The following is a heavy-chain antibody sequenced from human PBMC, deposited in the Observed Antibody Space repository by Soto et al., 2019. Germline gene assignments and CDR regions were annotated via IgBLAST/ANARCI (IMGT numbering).Heavy chain of an antibody. CDR2: ISAYNGNT. D-gene: IGHD3-10*01. CDR1: GYTFTSYG. CDR3: ARESGFYYYGSGSFPDFDY. Sequence: ASVKVSFKASGYTFTSYGISWLRQAPGQGLEWMGWISAYNGNTNYAQKLQGRVTMTTDTSTSTAYMELRSLRSDDTAVYYCARESGFYYYGSGSFPDFDYWGQGTLVTVSS. V-gene: IGHV1-18*04. J-gene: IGHJ4*02.